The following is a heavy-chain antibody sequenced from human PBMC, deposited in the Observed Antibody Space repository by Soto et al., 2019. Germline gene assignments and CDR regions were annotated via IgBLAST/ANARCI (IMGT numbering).Heavy chain of an antibody. CDR2: IYYSGST. V-gene: IGHV4-30-4*01. Sequence: QVQLQESGPGLVKPSQTLSLTCTVSGGSISSGDYYWSWIRQPPGKGLEWIGYIYYSGSTYYNPSLKSRFTISVDTSKNQFSLKLSSVTAADTAVYYCARAGVGTALNFDYWGQGTLVTVSS. CDR1: GGSISSGDYY. CDR3: ARAGVGTALNFDY. J-gene: IGHJ4*02. D-gene: IGHD6-13*01.